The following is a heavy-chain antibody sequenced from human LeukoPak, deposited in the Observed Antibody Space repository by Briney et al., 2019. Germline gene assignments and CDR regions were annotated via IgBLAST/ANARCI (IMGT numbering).Heavy chain of an antibody. CDR3: ARSRDSSGLRLAFDI. Sequence: SETLSLTCTVSGGSISSYYWTWIRQPPGKGLEWIGYIYFSGSTNYNPSLKNRVTFSVDTSKNQFSLNLSSVTAADTAVYYCARSRDSSGLRLAFDIWGQGTMVTVSS. CDR1: GGSISSYY. D-gene: IGHD3-22*01. V-gene: IGHV4-59*01. J-gene: IGHJ3*02. CDR2: IYFSGST.